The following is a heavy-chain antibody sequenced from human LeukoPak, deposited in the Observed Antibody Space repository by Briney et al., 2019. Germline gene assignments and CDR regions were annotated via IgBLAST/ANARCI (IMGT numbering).Heavy chain of an antibody. D-gene: IGHD3-22*01. V-gene: IGHV3-23*01. Sequence: AGGSLRLSCAASGFTFSSYAMTWVRQAPGKGLEWVSAISGSGDSTYYADSVKGRFTISRDNSKNTLYLQMNSLRAEDTAVYYCAKRARTYYYDSSGPGGAFVIWGQGTMATVSS. CDR2: ISGSGDST. CDR3: AKRARTYYYDSSGPGGAFVI. J-gene: IGHJ3*02. CDR1: GFTFSSYA.